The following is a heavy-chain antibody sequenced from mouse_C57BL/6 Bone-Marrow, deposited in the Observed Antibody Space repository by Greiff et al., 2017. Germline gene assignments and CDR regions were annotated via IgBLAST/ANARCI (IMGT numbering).Heavy chain of an antibody. CDR3: ARYRDGYYTWFAY. CDR1: GYAFSSSW. Sequence: QVQLKESGPELVKPGASVKISCTASGYAFSSSWMNWVKQRPGKGLEWIGRIYPGDGDTNYNGKFKGKATLTADNSSSTAYMQLSSLTSEDSAVYFCARYRDGYYTWFAYWGQGTLVTVSA. CDR2: IYPGDGDT. D-gene: IGHD2-3*01. V-gene: IGHV1-82*01. J-gene: IGHJ3*01.